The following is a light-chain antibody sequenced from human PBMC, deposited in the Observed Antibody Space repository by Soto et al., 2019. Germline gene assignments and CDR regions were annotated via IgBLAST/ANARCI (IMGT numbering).Light chain of an antibody. Sequence: EIVLTQSPGTLSLSPGERATLSCRASQSVSSSYLAWYQQKPGQAPSLLIYAASSRATGIPDRFSGSGSGTDFTLTISRLEPEDFAVYYCQQYGGSPLFTFGPGTKVDI. J-gene: IGKJ3*01. CDR2: AAS. V-gene: IGKV3-20*01. CDR1: QSVSSSY. CDR3: QQYGGSPLFT.